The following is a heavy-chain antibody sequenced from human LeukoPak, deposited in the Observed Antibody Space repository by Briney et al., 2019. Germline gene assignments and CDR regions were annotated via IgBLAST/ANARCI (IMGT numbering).Heavy chain of an antibody. CDR1: GYTFSSYG. J-gene: IGHJ4*02. CDR3: ARAGAAAGTPFDY. V-gene: IGHV1-18*01. CDR2: ITSYNGNT. D-gene: IGHD6-13*01. Sequence: ASVKVSCMASGYTFSSYGISWVRQAPGQGLEWMGWITSYNGNTKYAQQLQGRVTMTTDTSTGTAYMELRSLRSDDTAVYYCARAGAAAGTPFDYWGQGTLVTVSS.